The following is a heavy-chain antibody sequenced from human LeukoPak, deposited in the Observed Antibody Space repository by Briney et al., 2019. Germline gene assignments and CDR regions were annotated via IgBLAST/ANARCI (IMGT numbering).Heavy chain of an antibody. CDR2: INTDGSST. CDR1: GFTFSSYW. D-gene: IGHD6-13*01. CDR3: ARGYSSSWYDY. V-gene: IGHV3-74*01. J-gene: IGHJ4*02. Sequence: PGGSLRLSCAASGFTFSSYWMHWVRQAPGKGLVWVSRINTDGSSTSYADSVKGRFTISRDNAKNTLYLQMNSLRAEDTAVYYCARGYSSSWYDYWGQGTPVTVSS.